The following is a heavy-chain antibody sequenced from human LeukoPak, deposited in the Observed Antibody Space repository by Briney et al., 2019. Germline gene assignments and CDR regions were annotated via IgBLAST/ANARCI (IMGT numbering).Heavy chain of an antibody. CDR1: GYSFRSYW. J-gene: IGHJ4*02. CDR2: IYPGDSGT. V-gene: IGHV5-51*01. CDR3: AKAEALASAFDY. Sequence: GESLKISCKGSGYSFRSYWIGWVRQMPGKGLEWMGIIYPGDSGTRYSPSFQGHVTISADKSISTAYLQWSSLKASDTAMYYCAKAEALASAFDYWGQGTQVTVSS. D-gene: IGHD6-13*01.